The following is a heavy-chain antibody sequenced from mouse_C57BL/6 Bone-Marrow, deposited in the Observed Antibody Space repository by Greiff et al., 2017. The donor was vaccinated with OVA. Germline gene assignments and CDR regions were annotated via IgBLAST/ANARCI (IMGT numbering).Heavy chain of an antibody. CDR3: ARWRGFITTVDWYFDV. CDR1: GYTFTGYW. Sequence: VQLQQSGAELMKPGASVKLSCKATGYTFTGYWLEWVKQRPGHGLEWIGELLPGSGSTNYNEKFKGKATFTADTSSNTAYMQLSSLTTEDSAIYYCARWRGFITTVDWYFDVWGTGTTVTVSS. J-gene: IGHJ1*03. V-gene: IGHV1-9*01. D-gene: IGHD1-1*01. CDR2: LLPGSGST.